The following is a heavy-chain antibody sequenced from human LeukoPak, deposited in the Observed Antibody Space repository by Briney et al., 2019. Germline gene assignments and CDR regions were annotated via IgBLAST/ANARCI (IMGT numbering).Heavy chain of an antibody. CDR2: ISSTGSSI. J-gene: IGHJ5*02. D-gene: IGHD1-1*01. CDR1: GFTFSSYW. V-gene: IGHV3-21*01. CDR3: ARDDVAWNDVHWFDP. Sequence: PGGSLRLSCAASGFTFSSYWMHWVRQAQGKGLVWVSSISSTGSSIYYADSVKGRFTISRDNAKNSLYLQMSSLGVEDTAVYYCARDDVAWNDVHWFDPWGQGTLVTVSS.